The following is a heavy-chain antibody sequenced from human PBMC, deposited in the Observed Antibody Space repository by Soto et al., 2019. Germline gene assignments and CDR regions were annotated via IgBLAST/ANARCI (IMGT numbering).Heavy chain of an antibody. Sequence: GGSLRLSCAASGFTFDDYAMHWVRQAPGKGLEWVSGISWNSGSIGYADSVKGRFTISRDNAKNSLYLQMNSLRAEDTALYYCAKGVSWSDYYYYGMDVWGQGTTVTVSS. D-gene: IGHD3-3*01. CDR1: GFTFDDYA. V-gene: IGHV3-9*01. J-gene: IGHJ6*02. CDR2: ISWNSGSI. CDR3: AKGVSWSDYYYYGMDV.